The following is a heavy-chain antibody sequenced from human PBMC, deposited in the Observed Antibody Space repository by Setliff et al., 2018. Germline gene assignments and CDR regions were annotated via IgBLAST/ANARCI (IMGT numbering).Heavy chain of an antibody. J-gene: IGHJ6*03. Sequence: SVKVSCKASGGTFSTYAISWVRQAPGQGLEWMGGIISMFGTTNYAQKFQGRVTITTDKSTSTAYMELSSLRSEDTAIYYCAREGVDTRSSTDYRYYMDVWGKGTTVTVSS. D-gene: IGHD5-18*01. CDR3: AREGVDTRSSTDYRYYMDV. V-gene: IGHV1-69*05. CDR2: IISMFGTT. CDR1: GGTFSTYA.